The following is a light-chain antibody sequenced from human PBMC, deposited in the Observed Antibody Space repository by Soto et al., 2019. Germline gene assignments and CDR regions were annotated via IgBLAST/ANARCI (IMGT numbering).Light chain of an antibody. Sequence: DIQMTQSPSTLSASVGDRVTITCRASQNINRWLAWYRQKPGKAPELLIYDASGLKDGVPSRFSGSGSGTEFTFTISSLQPDDFATYFCQQYNNYLWTFGQGTKVDIK. J-gene: IGKJ1*01. CDR2: DAS. CDR3: QQYNNYLWT. V-gene: IGKV1-5*01. CDR1: QNINRW.